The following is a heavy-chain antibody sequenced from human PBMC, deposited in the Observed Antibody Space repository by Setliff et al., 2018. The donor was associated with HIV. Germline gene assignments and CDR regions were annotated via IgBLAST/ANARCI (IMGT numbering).Heavy chain of an antibody. CDR1: GYSFGDYW. D-gene: IGHD3-22*01. J-gene: IGHJ3*01. Sequence: PGESLKISCRGFGYSFGDYWIGWVRQKPGKGLEWMGIIFPADSDTRVSPSFQGRVSISADRSTYAAFLQWTSLKASDTGMYFCARHRVDTSMLVVKSPGAFDLWGQGTLVTVSS. CDR2: IFPADSDT. V-gene: IGHV5-51*01. CDR3: ARHRVDTSMLVVKSPGAFDL.